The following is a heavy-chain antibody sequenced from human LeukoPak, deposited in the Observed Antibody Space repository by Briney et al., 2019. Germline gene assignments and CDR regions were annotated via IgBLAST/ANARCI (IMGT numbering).Heavy chain of an antibody. J-gene: IGHJ6*03. CDR3: ASPVDFWSGYYTGITYYMDV. D-gene: IGHD3-3*01. Sequence: SETLSLTCTVSGGSISSSSYYWGWIRQPPGKGLEWIGSIYYSGSTYYNPSLKSRVTISVDTSKNQFSLKLSSVTAADTAVYYCASPVDFWSGYYTGITYYMDVWGKGTTVTVSS. V-gene: IGHV4-39*01. CDR1: GGSISSSSYY. CDR2: IYYSGST.